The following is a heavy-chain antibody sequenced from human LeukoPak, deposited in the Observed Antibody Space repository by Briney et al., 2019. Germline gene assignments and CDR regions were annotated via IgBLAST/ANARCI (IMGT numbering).Heavy chain of an antibody. CDR2: ISGSGGST. CDR1: GFTFSSYG. D-gene: IGHD5-24*01. V-gene: IGHV3-23*01. Sequence: GGSLRLSCAASGFTFSSYGMSWVRQAPGEGLEWVSAISGSGGSTYYADSVKGRFTISRDNSKNTLYLQMNSLRAEDTAVYYCARERSEDGYSIWGQGTMVTVSS. CDR3: ARERSEDGYSI. J-gene: IGHJ3*02.